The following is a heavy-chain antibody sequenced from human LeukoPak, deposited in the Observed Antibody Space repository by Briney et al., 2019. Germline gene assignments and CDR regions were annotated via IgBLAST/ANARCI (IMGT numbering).Heavy chain of an antibody. Sequence: SETLSLTCTVSGGSISSYYWSWIRQPPGKGLEWIGYIYYSGSTNYNPSLKSRVTISVDTSKNQFSLKLSSVTAADMAVYYCARAMTTVVTRDAFDIWGQGTMVTVSS. J-gene: IGHJ3*02. CDR2: IYYSGST. D-gene: IGHD4-23*01. V-gene: IGHV4-59*01. CDR1: GGSISSYY. CDR3: ARAMTTVVTRDAFDI.